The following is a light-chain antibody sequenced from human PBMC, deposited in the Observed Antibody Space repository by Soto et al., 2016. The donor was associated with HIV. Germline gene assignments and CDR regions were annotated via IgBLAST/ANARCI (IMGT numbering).Light chain of an antibody. V-gene: IGKV1-39*01. CDR3: QQSYTTPSIT. CDR2: AAS. J-gene: IGKJ5*01. Sequence: DIQMTQSPSSLSASIGDRVTITCRASQSINSYLNWYQQKPGKAPKLLIYAASSLQSGVPSRFSGGGSGTDFILTISSLQPEDFATYYCQQSYTTPSITFGQGTRLEIK. CDR1: QSINSY.